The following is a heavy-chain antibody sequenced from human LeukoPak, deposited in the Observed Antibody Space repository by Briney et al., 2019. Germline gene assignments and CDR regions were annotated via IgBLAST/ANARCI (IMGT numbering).Heavy chain of an antibody. D-gene: IGHD3-10*01. CDR3: ARGPGVRGVITDY. CDR1: GGSFSGYY. CDR2: INHSGST. Sequence: PSETLSLTCAVYGGSFSGYYWSWIRQPPGKGLEWIGEINHSGSTNYSPSLKSRVTISVDTSKNQFSLKLSSVTAADTAVYYCARGPGVRGVITDYWGQGTLVTVSS. V-gene: IGHV4-34*01. J-gene: IGHJ4*02.